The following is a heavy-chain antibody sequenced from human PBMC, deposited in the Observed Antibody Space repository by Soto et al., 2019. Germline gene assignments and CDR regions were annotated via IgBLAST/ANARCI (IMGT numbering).Heavy chain of an antibody. J-gene: IGHJ4*02. Sequence: VQLVESGGGLVKPGGSLRLSCAASGFTFSSYSMNWVRQAPGKGLEWVSSISSSSSYIYYADSVKGRFTISRDNAKNSLYLQMNSLRAEDTAVYYCARSDNIVLMVYAKKFFDYWGQGTLVTVSS. CDR1: GFTFSSYS. CDR3: ARSDNIVLMVYAKKFFDY. D-gene: IGHD2-8*01. CDR2: ISSSSSYI. V-gene: IGHV3-21*01.